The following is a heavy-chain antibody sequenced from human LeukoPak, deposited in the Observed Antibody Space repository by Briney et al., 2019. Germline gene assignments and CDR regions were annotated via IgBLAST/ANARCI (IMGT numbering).Heavy chain of an antibody. CDR1: GFTFSSYA. CDR2: ISGSGGST. CDR3: ANGSVVGATTVFVYSDY. V-gene: IGHV3-23*01. D-gene: IGHD1-26*01. J-gene: IGHJ4*02. Sequence: GGSLRLSCAASGFTFSSYAMSWVRQAPGKGLEWVSAISGSGGSTYYADSVKGRFTISRDNSKNTLYLQMNSLRAEDTAVYYCANGSVVGATTVFVYSDYWGQGTLVTVSS.